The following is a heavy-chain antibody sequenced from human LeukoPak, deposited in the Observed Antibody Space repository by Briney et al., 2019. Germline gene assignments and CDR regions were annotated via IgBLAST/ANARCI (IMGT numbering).Heavy chain of an antibody. CDR1: GGSISNYY. CDR3: ARDKSLRGNWYGNYY. CDR2: ISYGGNT. D-gene: IGHD1-1*01. V-gene: IGHV4-59*01. J-gene: IGHJ4*02. Sequence: PSETLSLTCTVSGGSISNYYWSWIRRAPGKGLEWIGYISYGGNTNYNPSLMSRAAISVDTSKNQFFLQLTSVAAADTDVYYCARDKSLRGNWYGNYYWGQGILVTVSS.